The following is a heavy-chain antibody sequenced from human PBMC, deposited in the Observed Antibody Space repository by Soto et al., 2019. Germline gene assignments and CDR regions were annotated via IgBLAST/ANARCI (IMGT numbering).Heavy chain of an antibody. Sequence: QVQLVESGGGVVQPGRSLRLSCAASGFTFSSYGMHWVRQPPGKGLEWIGEINHSGSTNYNPSLKSRVTISVDTSKNQFSLKLSSVTAADTAVYYCARGFTSWGQGTLVTVSS. V-gene: IGHV4-34*01. CDR2: INHSGST. J-gene: IGHJ4*02. CDR1: GFTFSSYG. CDR3: ARGFTS.